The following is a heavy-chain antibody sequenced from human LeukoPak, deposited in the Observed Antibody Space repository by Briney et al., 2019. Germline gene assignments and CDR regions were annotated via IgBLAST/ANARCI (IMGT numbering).Heavy chain of an antibody. CDR3: ARLGTAPFDY. CDR2: ISYTGTT. V-gene: IGHV4-30-4*01. D-gene: IGHD2-21*02. Sequence: SETLPLTCTVSRGSISSGDYYWSWIRQPPGKGLEWIGYISYTGTTYYNPSLKGRISISEDTSKNLFSLKLNSVTAADTAVYYCARLGTAPFDYWGQGTLATVSS. CDR1: RGSISSGDYY. J-gene: IGHJ4*02.